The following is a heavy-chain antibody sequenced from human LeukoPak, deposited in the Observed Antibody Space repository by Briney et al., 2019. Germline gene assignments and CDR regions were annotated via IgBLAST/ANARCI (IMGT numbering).Heavy chain of an antibody. CDR3: ARDQVLRFLEWSPSYYMDV. V-gene: IGHV1-69*05. J-gene: IGHJ6*03. CDR1: GGTFSTYS. D-gene: IGHD3-3*01. CDR2: IIPVSGTT. Sequence: GASVKVSCKASGGTFSTYSISWVRQAPGQGLEWMGNIIPVSGTTDYAQKFQGRVTITTDESTTTTYLELRSLRSDDTAVYYCARDQVLRFLEWSPSYYMDVWGKGTTVTVSS.